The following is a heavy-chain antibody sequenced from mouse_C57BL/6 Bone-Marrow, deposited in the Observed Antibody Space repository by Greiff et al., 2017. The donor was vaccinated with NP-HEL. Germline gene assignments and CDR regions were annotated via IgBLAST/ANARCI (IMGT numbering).Heavy chain of an antibody. J-gene: IGHJ3*01. Sequence: VQLQESGAELVKPGASVKLSCKASGYTFTSYWMHWVKQRPGQGLEWIGMIHPNSGSTNYNEKFKSKATLTVDKSSSTAYMQLSSLTSEDSAVYYCARSRDYYGSSFAYWGQGTLVTVSA. D-gene: IGHD1-1*01. CDR2: IHPNSGST. V-gene: IGHV1-64*01. CDR3: ARSRDYYGSSFAY. CDR1: GYTFTSYW.